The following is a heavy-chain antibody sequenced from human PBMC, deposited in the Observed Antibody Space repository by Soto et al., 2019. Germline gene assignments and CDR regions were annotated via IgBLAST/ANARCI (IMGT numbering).Heavy chain of an antibody. D-gene: IGHD2-2*01. CDR2: MNPNSGNT. V-gene: IGHV1-8*01. J-gene: IGHJ5*02. CDR3: ARDSSTSWNWFDP. Sequence: ASVKVSCKASGYTFTSYDINWVRQAPGQGLEWMGWMNPNSGNTGYAQKFQGRVTMTRNTSISTAYMELSSLRSEDTAVYYCARDSSTSWNWFDPWGQGTLVTVSS. CDR1: GYTFTSYD.